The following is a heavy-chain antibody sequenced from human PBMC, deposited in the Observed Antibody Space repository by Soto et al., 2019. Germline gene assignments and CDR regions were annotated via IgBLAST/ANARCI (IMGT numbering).Heavy chain of an antibody. CDR1: GGSFSGYY. D-gene: IGHD2-8*01. V-gene: IGHV4-34*01. J-gene: IGHJ4*02. Sequence: PSETLSLTCAVYGGSFSGYYWSWIRQPPGKGLEWIGEINHSGSTNYNPSLKSRVTISVDTSKNQFSLKLSSVTAADTAVYYCARVFRGGYCTYGVCDPRSPTFDYWGQGTRVTVSS. CDR2: INHSGST. CDR3: ARVFRGGYCTYGVCDPRSPTFDY.